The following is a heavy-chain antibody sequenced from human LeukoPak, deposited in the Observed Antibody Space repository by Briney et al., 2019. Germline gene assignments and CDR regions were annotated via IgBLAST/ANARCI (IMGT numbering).Heavy chain of an antibody. D-gene: IGHD6-13*01. CDR1: GGSISSSNW. CDR3: ATSGRAAAGTRDAFDI. CDR2: IYHSGST. Sequence: SETLSLTCAVSGGSISSSNWWSWVRQPPGKGLEWIGEIYHSGSTNYNPSLKSRVTLSVDKSKNQFSLKLSSVTAADTAVYYCATSGRAAAGTRDAFDIWGQGTMVTVSS. V-gene: IGHV4-4*02. J-gene: IGHJ3*02.